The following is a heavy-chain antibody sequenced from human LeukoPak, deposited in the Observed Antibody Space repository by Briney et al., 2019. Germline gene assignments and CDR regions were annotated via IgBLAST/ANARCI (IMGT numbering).Heavy chain of an antibody. CDR2: ISGSGGST. CDR1: GFTFSSYA. Sequence: PGGSLRPSCAASGFTFSSYAMSWVRQAPGKRLEWVSAISGSGGSTYYADSVKGRFTISRDNSKNTLYLQMNSLRAEDTAVYYCAKLGRGSMVRGVIFDYWGQGTLVTVSS. V-gene: IGHV3-23*01. D-gene: IGHD3-10*01. CDR3: AKLGRGSMVRGVIFDY. J-gene: IGHJ4*02.